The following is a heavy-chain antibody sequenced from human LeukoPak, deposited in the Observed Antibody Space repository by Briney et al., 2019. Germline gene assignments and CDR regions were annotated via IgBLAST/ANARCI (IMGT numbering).Heavy chain of an antibody. V-gene: IGHV1-2*02. CDR1: GYTFTGYY. Sequence: ASVKVSCKASGYTFTGYYMHWVRQAPGQGLEWMGWINPNSGGTNYAQKFQGRVTMTRDTSISTAYMELSRLRSDDTAVYYCAGSRYCSSTSCRRAFDYWGQGTLVTVSS. CDR3: AGSRYCSSTSCRRAFDY. CDR2: INPNSGGT. J-gene: IGHJ4*02. D-gene: IGHD2-2*01.